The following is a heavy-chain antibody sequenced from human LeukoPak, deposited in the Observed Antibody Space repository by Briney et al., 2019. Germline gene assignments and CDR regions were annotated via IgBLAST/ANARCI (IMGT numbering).Heavy chain of an antibody. CDR3: AREPDVEMATISFGDAFDI. J-gene: IGHJ3*02. D-gene: IGHD5-24*01. Sequence: PGGSLRLSCAASGFTFSDYYMSWIRQAPGKGLEWVSSISSSSSYIYYADSVKGRFTISRDNAKNSLYLQMNSLRAEDTAVYYCAREPDVEMATISFGDAFDIWGQGTMVTVSS. CDR1: GFTFSDYY. CDR2: ISSSSSYI. V-gene: IGHV3-11*06.